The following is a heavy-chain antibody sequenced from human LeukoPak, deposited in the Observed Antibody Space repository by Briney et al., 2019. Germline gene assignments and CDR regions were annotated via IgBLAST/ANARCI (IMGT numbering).Heavy chain of an antibody. CDR3: ATGLRYFDWLDAFDI. CDR2: VIPGLGIT. CDR1: GGTFSSYA. V-gene: IGHV1-69*04. Sequence: GASVKVSCKASGGTFSSYAISWVRQAPGQGLEWMGRVIPGLGITNYAQRFQVRVTITADKSTSTAYMELSSPRSEDTAVYYCATGLRYFDWLDAFDIWGQGTMVTVSS. J-gene: IGHJ3*02. D-gene: IGHD3-9*01.